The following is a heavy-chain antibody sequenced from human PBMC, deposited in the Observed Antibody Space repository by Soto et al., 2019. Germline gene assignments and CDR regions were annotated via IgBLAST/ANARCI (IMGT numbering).Heavy chain of an antibody. D-gene: IGHD3-3*01. CDR2: TGRSLYPI. CDR3: ARDNRSFWNGYYRRYDYYGMDV. Sequence: HVQLVESGGGLVEPGGSLRLSCAASGFSFSDYYVNWIRQAPGKGLEWISYTGRSLYPIYYADSVKGRFYISRDSAKNSVFLQMNSLRVEDTAVYYCARDNRSFWNGYYRRYDYYGMDVWGRGTTVIVSS. J-gene: IGHJ6*02. V-gene: IGHV3-11*01. CDR1: GFSFSDYY.